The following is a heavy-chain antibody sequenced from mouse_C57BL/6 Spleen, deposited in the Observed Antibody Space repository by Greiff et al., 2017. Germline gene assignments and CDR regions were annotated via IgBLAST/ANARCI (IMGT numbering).Heavy chain of an antibody. CDR1: GFTFSDYY. D-gene: IGHD1-1*01. CDR2: ISNGGGST. J-gene: IGHJ4*01. Sequence: EVKLVESGGGLVQPGGSLKLSCAASGFTFSDYYMYWVRQTPEKRLEWVAYISNGGGSTYYPDTAKGRFTISRDNAKNTLYLQMSRLKSEDTAMYYCARRITTVVDNYAMDYWGQGTSVTVSS. CDR3: ARRITTVVDNYAMDY. V-gene: IGHV5-12*01.